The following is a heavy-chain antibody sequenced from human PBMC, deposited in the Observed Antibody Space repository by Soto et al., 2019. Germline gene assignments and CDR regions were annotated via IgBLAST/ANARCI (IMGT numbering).Heavy chain of an antibody. Sequence: SVKVSCKASGGTFSSYAISWVRQAPGQGLEWMGGIIPIFGTANYAQKFQGRVTITADKSTSTAYMELSSLRSEDTAVYYCARGEITGTPFDYWGQGTLVTVSS. D-gene: IGHD1-20*01. CDR3: ARGEITGTPFDY. CDR1: GGTFSSYA. CDR2: IIPIFGTA. V-gene: IGHV1-69*06. J-gene: IGHJ4*02.